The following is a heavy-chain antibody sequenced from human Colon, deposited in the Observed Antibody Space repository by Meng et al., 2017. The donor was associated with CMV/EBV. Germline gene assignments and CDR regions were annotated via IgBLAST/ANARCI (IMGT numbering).Heavy chain of an antibody. CDR1: GYTFTGCY. V-gene: IGHV1-2*02. CDR2: INPKSGDT. Sequence: QVHMVKPGAELKKPGASVKVSCKASGYTFTGCYRQWVRQAPGQGLEWMGWINPKSGDTIYEQKFQGRVTMTRDTSISTVYMDLNSLRSDDTAVYFCARDLWSGSSDYFDYWGQGTLVTVSS. J-gene: IGHJ4*02. CDR3: ARDLWSGSSDYFDY. D-gene: IGHD3-3*01.